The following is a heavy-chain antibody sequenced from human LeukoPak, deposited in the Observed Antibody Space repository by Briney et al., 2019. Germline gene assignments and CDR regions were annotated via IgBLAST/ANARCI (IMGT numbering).Heavy chain of an antibody. J-gene: IGHJ4*02. CDR3: ARGMGATTRALFDS. CDR2: IDTAGAT. CDR1: GFSFSAFD. V-gene: IGHV3-13*01. Sequence: PGGSLRVSCAASGFSFSAFDMHWVRQVTGKRLEWVSGIDTAGATYYPGSVKGRFTISRENAKNSLYLHMNGLRAGDTAVYFCARGMGATTRALFDSWGQGALVAVSS. D-gene: IGHD1-26*01.